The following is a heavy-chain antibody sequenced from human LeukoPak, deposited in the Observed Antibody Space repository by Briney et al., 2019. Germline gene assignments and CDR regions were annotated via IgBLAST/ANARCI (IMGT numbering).Heavy chain of an antibody. CDR3: ARANFLYCSSSTCPFDY. Sequence: GGSVKIFCKASGYTLTDYYMHWGRQAAGEGVEWMVWIIPNDGDTIYAQKFEGRVTMTRDTSISTAHMEVSRLRSDDTAVYYCARANFLYCSSSTCPFDYWGQGTLVTVSS. V-gene: IGHV1-2*02. CDR2: IIPNDGDT. CDR1: GYTLTDYY. D-gene: IGHD2-2*01. J-gene: IGHJ4*02.